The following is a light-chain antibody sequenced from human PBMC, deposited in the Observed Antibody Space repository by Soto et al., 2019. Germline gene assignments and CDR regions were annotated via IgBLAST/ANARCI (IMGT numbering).Light chain of an antibody. CDR3: AAWDDSLSGHVV. CDR1: SSNIGSNY. CDR2: RNN. V-gene: IGLV1-47*01. Sequence: QLVLTQPPSASGTPGQRVTISCSGSSSNIGSNYVYWYQQLPGTAPKLLIYRNNQRPSGVPDRFSCSKSGTSASLAISGLRSEDEADYYCAAWDDSLSGHVVFGGGTKLTVL. J-gene: IGLJ2*01.